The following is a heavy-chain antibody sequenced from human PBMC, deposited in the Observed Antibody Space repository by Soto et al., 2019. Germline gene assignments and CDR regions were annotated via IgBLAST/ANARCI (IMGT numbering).Heavy chain of an antibody. J-gene: IGHJ4*02. D-gene: IGHD4-17*01. V-gene: IGHV3-15*01. CDR1: GFTFSNAW. CDR2: IKSKTDGGTT. CDR3: TTGYGDYDYYYFDY. Sequence: PGGSLRLSCAASGFTFSNAWMSWVRQAPGKGLEWVGRIKSKTDGGTTDYAAPVKGRFTISRDDSKNTLYLQMNSLKTEDTAVYYCTTGYGDYDYYYFDYWGQGTLVTVSS.